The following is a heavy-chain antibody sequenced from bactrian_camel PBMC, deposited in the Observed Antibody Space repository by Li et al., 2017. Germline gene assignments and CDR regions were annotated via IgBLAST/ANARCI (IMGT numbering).Heavy chain of an antibody. D-gene: IGHD2*01. CDR2: TNAAGVTT. CDR3: ATRGSESWLCGFFQSRFTN. V-gene: IGHV3S36*01. CDR1: GFTFDIYG. Sequence: VQLVESGGGLVQPGRSLRLSCTASGFTFDIYGMSWVRQAPGKGPEWVSGTNAAGVTTVYAVSVEGRFTMSRDNAKNNTMNLPTVHLQMNDLKPEDTAMYYCATRGSESWLCGFFQSRFTNWGQGTQVTVS. J-gene: IGHJ4*01.